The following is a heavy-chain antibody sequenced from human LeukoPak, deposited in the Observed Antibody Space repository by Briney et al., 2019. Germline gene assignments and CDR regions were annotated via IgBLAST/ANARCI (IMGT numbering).Heavy chain of an antibody. V-gene: IGHV1-18*01. Sequence: ASVKVSCKASGYTFTNFGISWVRQAPGQGLEWMGWITTYNGNTNYAQKVQGRVTMTTDTSTSTAYLELRSLTSDDTAVYYCARRDCSSSSCHYYYYYMDVWCQGTTVTVSS. D-gene: IGHD2-2*01. CDR1: GYTFTNFG. CDR3: ARRDCSSSSCHYYYYYMDV. J-gene: IGHJ6*02. CDR2: ITTYNGNT.